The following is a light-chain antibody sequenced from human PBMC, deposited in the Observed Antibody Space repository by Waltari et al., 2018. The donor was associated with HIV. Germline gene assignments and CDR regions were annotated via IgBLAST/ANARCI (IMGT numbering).Light chain of an antibody. V-gene: IGLV2-11*01. J-gene: IGLJ1*01. CDR3: CSHGGGFFYV. CDR2: DGN. CDR1: TSDVGCYKY. Sequence: QSALTQPRSVSGSPGQSVTISCTGTTSDVGCYKYVHWYQQHPGKAPQLRIDDGNKRPPGVPVRFSGSNSGNPAALRITGLQSEDEAAYYCCSHGGGFFYVYGCGTKVTVL.